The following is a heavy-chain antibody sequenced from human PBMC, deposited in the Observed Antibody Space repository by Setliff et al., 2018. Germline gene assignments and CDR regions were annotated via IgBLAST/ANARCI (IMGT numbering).Heavy chain of an antibody. CDR3: ARASRFGTIRYRGDYYMDV. CDR2: INTNTGNP. J-gene: IGHJ6*03. D-gene: IGHD3-10*01. Sequence: PGESLKVSCKASGYTFTTYAISWMRQAPGQGLEYMGWINTNTGNPSYAQGFTGRFVFSLDTSVSTAYLQISSLKAEDTAVYYCARASRFGTIRYRGDYYMDVWGKGTTVTVSS. V-gene: IGHV7-4-1*02. CDR1: GYTFTTYA.